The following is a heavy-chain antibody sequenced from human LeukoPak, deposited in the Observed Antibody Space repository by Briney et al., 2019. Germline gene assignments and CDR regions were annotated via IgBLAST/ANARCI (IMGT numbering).Heavy chain of an antibody. V-gene: IGHV3-30*04. J-gene: IGHJ4*02. CDR3: ARDLWYYGSGSFFDY. CDR2: ISYDGSNK. D-gene: IGHD3-10*01. Sequence: GGSLRVSCAASGFTFSSYAMHWVRQAPGKGLEWAAVISYDGSNKYYADSVKGRFTISRDNSKNTLYLQMNSLRAEDTAVYYCARDLWYYGSGSFFDYWGQGTLVTVSS. CDR1: GFTFSSYA.